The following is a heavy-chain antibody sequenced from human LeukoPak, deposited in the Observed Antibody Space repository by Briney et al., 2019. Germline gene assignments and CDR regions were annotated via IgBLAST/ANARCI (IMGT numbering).Heavy chain of an antibody. CDR2: IDWDDDK. Sequence: SGPTLVNPTQTLTLTCTFSGFSLTTNKMCVSWIDQPPGKALEWLARIDWDDDKYYSTSLKTRLTISKDTSKNQVVLTMTNVDPVDTATYYCARIIAGPDFFDYWGQGTLITVSS. J-gene: IGHJ4*02. CDR3: ARIIAGPDFFDY. V-gene: IGHV2-70*11. CDR1: GFSLTTNKMC. D-gene: IGHD2-21*01.